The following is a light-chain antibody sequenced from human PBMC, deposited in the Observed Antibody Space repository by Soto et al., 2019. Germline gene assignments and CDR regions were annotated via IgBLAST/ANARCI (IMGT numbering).Light chain of an antibody. Sequence: MLTQSPSAVSVSPGEGATVSCRASQGVXSHLGWYEPKPGQAPRVLXANASTMATGSPARLSGSGSVTEFTLTISSLHSEYFAVYYCQHYQGGTSTFGQGTRLEI. CDR1: QGVXSH. V-gene: IGKV3-15*01. CDR3: QHYQGGTST. J-gene: IGKJ5*01. CDR2: NAS.